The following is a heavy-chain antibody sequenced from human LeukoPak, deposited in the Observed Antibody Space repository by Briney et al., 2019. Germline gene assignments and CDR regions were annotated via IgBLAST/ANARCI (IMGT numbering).Heavy chain of an antibody. CDR3: AREWGAYGSGSYYNVFPNNWFDP. D-gene: IGHD3-10*01. CDR2: TNPNSGGT. Sequence: ASVTVSFKASGYTFTVYYMHWVRQAPGQGLEWMGWTNPNSGGTNYAQKFQGRVTMTRDTSISTAYMELSRLRSDDTAVYYCAREWGAYGSGSYYNVFPNNWFDPWGQGTLVTVSS. CDR1: GYTFTVYY. J-gene: IGHJ5*02. V-gene: IGHV1-2*02.